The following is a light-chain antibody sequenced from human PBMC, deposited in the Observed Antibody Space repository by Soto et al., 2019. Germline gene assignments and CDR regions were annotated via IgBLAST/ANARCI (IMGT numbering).Light chain of an antibody. V-gene: IGKV3-15*01. CDR2: AAS. CDR1: QIISNN. CDR3: QQYNNWPRT. J-gene: IGKJ3*01. Sequence: EIVMTQSPVTLSVSPGERATLSFGASQIISNNLAWFQQKPGQAPRLLIYAASTRAAGTPARFSGSGSGTEFTLTIGSLQSEDYAVYYCQQYNNWPRTFGPGTKVDIK.